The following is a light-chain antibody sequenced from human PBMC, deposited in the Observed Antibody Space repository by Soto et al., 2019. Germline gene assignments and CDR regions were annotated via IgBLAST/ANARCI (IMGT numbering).Light chain of an antibody. CDR1: SSDVGGYNY. CDR3: SSFAGSRYV. J-gene: IGLJ1*01. CDR2: EVT. Sequence: QSVLTQPPSASGSPGQSVTISCTGTSSDVGGYNYVSWYQQHPGKAPKLTIYEVTKRPSGVPDRFSGSKSGNTASLTVSGLQVEDEADYYCSSFAGSRYVFGTGTKVTVL. V-gene: IGLV2-8*01.